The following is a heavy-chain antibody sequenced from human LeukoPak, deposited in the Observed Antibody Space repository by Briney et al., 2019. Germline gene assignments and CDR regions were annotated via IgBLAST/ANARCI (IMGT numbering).Heavy chain of an antibody. CDR2: INPNSGGT. CDR1: GYTFTGYY. Sequence: ASVKVSCKASGYTFTGYYMHWVRQAPGQGLEWMGWINPNSGGTSYAQKFQGRVTMTRDTSISTAYMELSRLRSDDTAVYYCARGRTGATFDAFDIWGQGTMVTVSS. J-gene: IGHJ3*02. V-gene: IGHV1-2*02. CDR3: ARGRTGATFDAFDI. D-gene: IGHD1-26*01.